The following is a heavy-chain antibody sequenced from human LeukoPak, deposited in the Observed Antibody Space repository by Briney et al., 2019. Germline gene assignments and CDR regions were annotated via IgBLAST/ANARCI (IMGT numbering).Heavy chain of an antibody. V-gene: IGHV1-2*06. CDR3: ARAQNYHDRSGYSDDTFDV. D-gene: IGHD3-22*01. Sequence: ASVRVSCKASGYTFTDNYIHWVRQAPGQGLEWMGRVNPDSGGINYPQKFQGRVTMTRDTSINTAFVELRRLRSDDTATYYCARAQNYHDRSGYSDDTFDVWGHGTMITVSS. CDR2: VNPDSGGI. CDR1: GYTFTDNY. J-gene: IGHJ3*01.